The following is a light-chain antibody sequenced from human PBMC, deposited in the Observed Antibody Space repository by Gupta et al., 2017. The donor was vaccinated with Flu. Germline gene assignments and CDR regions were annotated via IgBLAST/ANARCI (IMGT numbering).Light chain of an antibody. V-gene: IGKV1-5*03. CDR1: QSISSW. J-gene: IGKJ2*01. CDR3: LQYNSYQRN. Sequence: DIQMTQSPSTLSASVGDRVTITCRASQSISSWLAWYQQKPGKAPKLLIYKASSVERGVPSRFSGSGSGTEFTLTISSLQPDDFATYYCLQYNSYQRNFGQGTKVEIK. CDR2: KAS.